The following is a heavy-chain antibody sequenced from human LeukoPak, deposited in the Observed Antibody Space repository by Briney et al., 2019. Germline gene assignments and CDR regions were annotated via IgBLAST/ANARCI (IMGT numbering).Heavy chain of an antibody. CDR2: MKTDGSGGSTT. CDR1: GFTFSSSW. J-gene: IGHJ4*02. CDR3: AKERAGAGEY. Sequence: GGTLRLSCAVSGFTFSSSWILCVRQAPPPGLVWVSRMKTDGSGGSTTSYADSVKGRFTISRDNAKNTLFLQMNSLRAEDTAVYYCAKERAGAGEYWGQGTLVTVSA. D-gene: IGHD6-13*01. V-gene: IGHV3-74*01.